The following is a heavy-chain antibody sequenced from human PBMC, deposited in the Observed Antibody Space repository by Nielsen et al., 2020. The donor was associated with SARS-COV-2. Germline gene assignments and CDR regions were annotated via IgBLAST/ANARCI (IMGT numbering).Heavy chain of an antibody. D-gene: IGHD6-13*01. CDR2: FDPEDGET. CDR1: GYTLTELS. J-gene: IGHJ5*02. CDR3: ATTAAVRLVHWFDP. Sequence: ASVKVSCKVSGYTLTELSVHWVRQAPGKGLEWMGGFDPEDGETIYAQKFQGRVTMTEDTSTDTAYMELSSLRSEDTAVYYCATTAAVRLVHWFDPWGQGTLVTVSS. V-gene: IGHV1-24*01.